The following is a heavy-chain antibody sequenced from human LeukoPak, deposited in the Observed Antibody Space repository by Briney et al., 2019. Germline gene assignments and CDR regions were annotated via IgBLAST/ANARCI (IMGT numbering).Heavy chain of an antibody. J-gene: IGHJ5*02. V-gene: IGHV1-18*01. CDR2: ISGYNGKT. Sequence: ASVKVSCKASGYTFNTYGITWVRQAPGQGLEWMGWISGYNGKTKYAQKLQDRVTMTTDTSTTTAYMELRSLRSDDTAVYYCARKVTPYDNWFDPWGQGTLVTVSS. CDR3: ARKVTPYDNWFDP. CDR1: GYTFNTYG. D-gene: IGHD4-23*01.